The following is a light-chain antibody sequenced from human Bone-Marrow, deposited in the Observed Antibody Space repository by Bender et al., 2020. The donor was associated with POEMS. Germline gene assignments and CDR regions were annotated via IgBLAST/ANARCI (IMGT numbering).Light chain of an antibody. CDR1: TSDIGAFNS. J-gene: IGLJ2*01. V-gene: IGLV2-14*01. CDR2: EVR. Sequence: QSALTQPASVSGSPGQSITISCSGTTSDIGAFNSVSWYQQHPGKAPKLIIYEVRKRPSGVPDRFSGSKSGNTASLTISGLQAEDEADYYCTSYTMRSTYVFGGGTRLTVL. CDR3: TSYTMRSTYV.